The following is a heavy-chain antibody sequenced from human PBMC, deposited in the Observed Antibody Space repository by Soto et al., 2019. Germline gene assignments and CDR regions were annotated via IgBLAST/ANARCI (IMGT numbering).Heavy chain of an antibody. Sequence: QVQLVESGGGVVQPGRSLRLSCAASAFTFRSYAMHWVRQAPGKGLEWVAVISYDGTYKYYADSVKGRFTISRDNSKNTLYLQMSSLRPEDTAVYYWARDAIYDGSGYYGSYFDYWGQGSLVTVSS. CDR1: AFTFRSYA. CDR2: ISYDGTYK. J-gene: IGHJ4*02. V-gene: IGHV3-30-3*01. CDR3: ARDAIYDGSGYYGSYFDY. D-gene: IGHD3-22*01.